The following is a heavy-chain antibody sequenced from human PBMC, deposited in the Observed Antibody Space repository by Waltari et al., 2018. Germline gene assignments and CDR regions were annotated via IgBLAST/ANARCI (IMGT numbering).Heavy chain of an antibody. CDR3: AREGFGYSSSSGAFDI. CDR1: GYSISSGYY. D-gene: IGHD6-6*01. V-gene: IGHV4-38-2*02. J-gene: IGHJ3*02. CDR2: IYHSGST. Sequence: QVQLQESGPGLVKPSETLSLTCAVSGYSISSGYYRGWIRQPPGKGLEWIGSIYHSGSTYYNPSLKSRVTISVDTSKNQFSLKLSSVTAADTAVYYCAREGFGYSSSSGAFDIWGQGTMVTVSS.